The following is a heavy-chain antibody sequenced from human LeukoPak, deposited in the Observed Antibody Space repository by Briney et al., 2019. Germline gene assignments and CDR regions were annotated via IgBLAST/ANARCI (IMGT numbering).Heavy chain of an antibody. J-gene: IGHJ4*02. V-gene: IGHV3-23*01. CDR2: ISGSGGST. CDR3: AKGGIAVAGSQGGFVY. Sequence: GGSLRLSCAASGFTFSSYAMSWVRQAPGKGLEWVSAISGSGGSTYYADSVKGRFTISRDNAKNTLYLQMNSLRAEDTAVYHCAKGGIAVAGSQGGFVYWGQGTLVTVSS. CDR1: GFTFSSYA. D-gene: IGHD6-19*01.